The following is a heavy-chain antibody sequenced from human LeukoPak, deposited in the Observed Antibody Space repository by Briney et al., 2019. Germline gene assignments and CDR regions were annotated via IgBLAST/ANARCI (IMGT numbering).Heavy chain of an antibody. J-gene: IGHJ4*02. CDR2: INPNSGGS. CDR3: ARIDYDSGTQI. V-gene: IGHV1-2*02. CDR1: GYTFTGYF. Sequence: ASVKVSCKASGYTFTGYFIHWVRQAPGQGLEWMGWINPNSGGSNFAQKFQDRVTMTGDTSISTAYMELSRLRSDDTAVYYCARIDYDSGTQIWGQGTLVTVSS. D-gene: IGHD3-10*01.